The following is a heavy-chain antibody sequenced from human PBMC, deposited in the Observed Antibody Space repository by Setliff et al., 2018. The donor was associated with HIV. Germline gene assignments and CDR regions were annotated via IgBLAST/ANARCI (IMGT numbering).Heavy chain of an antibody. CDR1: GGTSYA. J-gene: IGHJ6*02. D-gene: IGHD6-13*01. CDR3: AREALAANYYYYGMDV. CDR2: ISAYNGNT. V-gene: IGHV1-18*01. Sequence: ASVKVSCKASGGTSYAISWVRQAPGQGLEWMGWISAYNGNTNYAQKLQGRVTMTTDTSTSTAYMELRSLRSDDTAVYYCAREALAANYYYYGMDVWGQGTTVTVSS.